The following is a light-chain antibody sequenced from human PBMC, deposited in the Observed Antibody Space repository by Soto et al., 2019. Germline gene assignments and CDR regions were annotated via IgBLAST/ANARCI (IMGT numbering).Light chain of an antibody. Sequence: EIVLTQSPVTLSLSPGGRATLSCRASQSITNYLAWYQQKPVQAPRLLIYDASNRATGIPARFSGSGAGTDFTLTISSLEPEDFAVYYCQQRVHWPPLTFGGGTKVDIK. CDR1: QSITNY. V-gene: IGKV3-11*01. CDR2: DAS. J-gene: IGKJ4*01. CDR3: QQRVHWPPLT.